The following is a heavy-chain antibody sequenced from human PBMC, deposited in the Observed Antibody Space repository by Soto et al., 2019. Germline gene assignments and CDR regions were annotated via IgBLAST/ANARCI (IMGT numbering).Heavy chain of an antibody. CDR1: GFTFSSYG. CDR2: ISYDGSNK. Sequence: GGSLRLSCAASGFTFSSYGMHWVRQAPGKGLEWVAVISYDGSNKYYADSVKGRFTISRDNSKNTLYLQMNSLRAEDTAVYYCAKEGRRGYSYAPIYGMDVWGQGTTVTVSS. J-gene: IGHJ6*02. D-gene: IGHD5-18*01. V-gene: IGHV3-30*18. CDR3: AKEGRRGYSYAPIYGMDV.